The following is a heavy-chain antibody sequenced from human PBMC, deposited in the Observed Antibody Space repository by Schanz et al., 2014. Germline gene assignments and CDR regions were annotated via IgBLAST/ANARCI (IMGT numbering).Heavy chain of an antibody. CDR2: INGYNGHT. V-gene: IGHV1-18*01. D-gene: IGHD3-10*01. Sequence: QVQLVQSGAEVKKPGASVKVSCKASGYTFTSYSIHWVRQAPGQGLEWMGWINGYNGHTLYAQKFQGRVTMTTDTSTSTSYMELRNLRSDDTAVYYCARAKRFGDMDVWGQGTTVTVSS. J-gene: IGHJ6*02. CDR3: ARAKRFGDMDV. CDR1: GYTFTSYS.